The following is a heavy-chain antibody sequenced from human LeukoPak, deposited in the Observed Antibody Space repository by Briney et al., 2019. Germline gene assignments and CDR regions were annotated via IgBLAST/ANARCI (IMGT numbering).Heavy chain of an antibody. CDR1: GGTFSSYA. J-gene: IGHJ4*02. CDR3: ARYGCNSLACYEDY. Sequence: GASVKVPCKASGGTFSSYAISWVRQAPGQGLEWMGGIIPIFGTANYAQKFQGRVTMTADTSTNTAYMELTSLRSDDTAVYYCARYGCNSLACYEDYWGQGTLVTVSS. CDR2: IIPIFGTA. D-gene: IGHD2-15*01. V-gene: IGHV1-69*06.